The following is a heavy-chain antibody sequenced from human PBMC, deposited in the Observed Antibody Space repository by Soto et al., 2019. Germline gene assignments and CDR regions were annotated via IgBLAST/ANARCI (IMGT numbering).Heavy chain of an antibody. Sequence: QLQLQESGPGLVKPSETLSLTCTVSGGSMSSGSDYWGWIRQSPGKGLEWIGTFYHSGSIYYNPSLKSRVTISVDTYKAQFFVKLSSVTAADTAVYYCARSWGSSGRYHWFDPWGQGTLVNVSS. CDR2: FYHSGSI. V-gene: IGHV4-39*01. CDR3: ARSWGSSGRYHWFDP. D-gene: IGHD6-6*01. CDR1: GGSMSSGSDY. J-gene: IGHJ5*02.